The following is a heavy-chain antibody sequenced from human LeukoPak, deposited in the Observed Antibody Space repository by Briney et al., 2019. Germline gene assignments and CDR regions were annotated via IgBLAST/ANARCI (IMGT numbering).Heavy chain of an antibody. D-gene: IGHD2-15*01. CDR3: ASKVAYCSGGSCYEYFDY. J-gene: IGHJ4*02. CDR2: VRYSGST. Sequence: SETLSLTCTVSGVSVSSDNYYWSWIRQPPGRGLEWVGCVRYSGSTNYSPSVKSRVTISIDTSRNHFSLKLSSVTAADTAMYYCASKVAYCSGGSCYEYFDYWGQGTLVTVSS. CDR1: GVSVSSDNYY. V-gene: IGHV4-61*03.